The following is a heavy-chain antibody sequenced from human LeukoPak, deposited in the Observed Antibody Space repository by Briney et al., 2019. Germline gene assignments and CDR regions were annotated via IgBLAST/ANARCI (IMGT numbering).Heavy chain of an antibody. CDR2: FDVIDGET. CDR3: AAGRPYSLLDY. J-gene: IGHJ4*02. CDR1: GSSLSELS. D-gene: IGHD5-18*01. V-gene: IGHV1-24*01. Sequence: ASVTVSFTVSGSSLSELSLYWVRQAPGKGLEWMGGFDVIDGETFYAQKFQGRVTITEDSSTDTAYMELSSLRSDDTAFYYCAAGRPYSLLDYWGQGTLLTVSS.